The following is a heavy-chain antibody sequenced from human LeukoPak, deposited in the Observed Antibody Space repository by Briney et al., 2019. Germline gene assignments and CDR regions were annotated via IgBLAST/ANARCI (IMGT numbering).Heavy chain of an antibody. D-gene: IGHD6-19*01. CDR3: ARGSIAVAVAADY. Sequence: SETLSLTCTVSGGSISSYYWSWIPRPPGKGLEWIGYIYYSGSTNYNPSLKSRVPISVDTSKNQFSLKLSSVTAADTAVYYCARGSIAVAVAADYWGQGTLVTVSS. CDR1: GGSISSYY. V-gene: IGHV4-59*01. J-gene: IGHJ4*02. CDR2: IYYSGST.